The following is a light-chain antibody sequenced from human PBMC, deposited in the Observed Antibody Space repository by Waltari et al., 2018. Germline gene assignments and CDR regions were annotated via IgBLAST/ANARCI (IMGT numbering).Light chain of an antibody. CDR1: HSISNN. CDR2: GAS. Sequence: EILLTQSPATLSVSPGERATLSCRASHSISNNLAWYQQKPGQAPRLLIYGASARATGIPARFSGSGSGTEFTLTISSLQSEDFAIYYCQQYNNWPPVFTFGPGTKVDF. V-gene: IGKV3-15*01. CDR3: QQYNNWPPVFT. J-gene: IGKJ3*01.